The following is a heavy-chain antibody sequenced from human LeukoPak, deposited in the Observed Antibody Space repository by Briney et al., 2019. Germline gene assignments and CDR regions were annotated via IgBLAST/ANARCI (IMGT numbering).Heavy chain of an antibody. CDR1: GGCISNYH. Sequence: PSETLSLTCTVSGGCISNYHWSWFRQPPGKGLEWIGYIYYSGSTNYNPSLKSRVTISVDTSKNQFSLKLSSVTAADTAVYYCARDLGSGYGSGSYPNWFDPWGQGTLVTVSS. CDR2: IYYSGST. CDR3: ARDLGSGYGSGSYPNWFDP. J-gene: IGHJ5*02. D-gene: IGHD3-10*01. V-gene: IGHV4-59*01.